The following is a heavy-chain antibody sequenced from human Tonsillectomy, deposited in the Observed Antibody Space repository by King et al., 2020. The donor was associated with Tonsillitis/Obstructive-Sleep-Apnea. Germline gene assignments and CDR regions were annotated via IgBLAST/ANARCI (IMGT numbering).Heavy chain of an antibody. CDR2: IWYDGSNK. V-gene: IGHV3-33*01. CDR3: ARSSTLVRVVVPVAIDY. Sequence: VQLVESGGGVVQPGRSLRLSCAASGFTFSTYGMHWVRQAPGKGLEWVAVIWYDGSNKYYADSVKGRFTISRDNSKNTLYLQMNSLRAEDTAVYYCARSSTLVRVVVPVAIDYWGQGTLVTVSS. D-gene: IGHD2-2*02. J-gene: IGHJ4*02. CDR1: GFTFSTYG.